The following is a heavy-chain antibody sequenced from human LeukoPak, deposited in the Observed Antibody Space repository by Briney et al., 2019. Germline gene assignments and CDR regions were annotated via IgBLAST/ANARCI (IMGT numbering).Heavy chain of an antibody. CDR1: GFTFSTYA. V-gene: IGHV3-30*04. CDR3: TRQAVDFYYYYYLDV. J-gene: IGHJ6*03. Sequence: PGRSLRLSCAASGFTFSTYAMNWDRQAPGKGLEWVAVISYDGRQNYYADSVKGRFTISRDNSKNTLYLQMNSLKTEDTAVYYCTRQAVDFYYYYYLDVWGKGTTVTVSS. D-gene: IGHD3-9*01. CDR2: ISYDGRQN.